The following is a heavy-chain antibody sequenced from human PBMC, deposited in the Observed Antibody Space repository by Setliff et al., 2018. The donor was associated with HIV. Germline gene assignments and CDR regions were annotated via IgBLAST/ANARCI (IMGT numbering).Heavy chain of an antibody. Sequence: SETLSLTCGVSGYSISSGYYWSWVRQPPGKGLEWIGYIYYSGTTYYNPSLKSRVTMSIDTSKNQFSLKVRSVTAADTAVYYCARGVPLLPPHYWGQGTLVTVSS. CDR1: GYSISSGYY. D-gene: IGHD2-21*02. V-gene: IGHV4-28*03. J-gene: IGHJ4*02. CDR2: IYYSGTT. CDR3: ARGVPLLPPHY.